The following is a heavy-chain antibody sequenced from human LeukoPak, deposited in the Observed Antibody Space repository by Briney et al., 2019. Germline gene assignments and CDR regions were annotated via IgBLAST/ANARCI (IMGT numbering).Heavy chain of an antibody. CDR3: ARAAYHIAAAEDY. V-gene: IGHV1-8*01. Sequence: ASVKVSCKASGYTFTSYDINWVRQATGQGLEWMGWMNPNSGNTGYAQKFQGRVTMTRNTSISTAYMELSSLRSEDTAVYYCARAAYHIAAAEDYWGQGTLVTVSS. CDR1: GYTFTSYD. D-gene: IGHD6-13*01. CDR2: MNPNSGNT. J-gene: IGHJ4*02.